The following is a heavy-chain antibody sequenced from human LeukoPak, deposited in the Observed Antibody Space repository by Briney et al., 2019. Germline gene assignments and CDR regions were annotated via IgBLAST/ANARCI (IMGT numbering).Heavy chain of an antibody. J-gene: IGHJ5*02. CDR1: GGSISSYY. V-gene: IGHV4-59*01. CDR2: IYYSGST. Sequence: KPSETLSLTCTVSGGSISSYYWSWIRQPPGKGLEWIGYIYYSGSTNYNPSLKSRVTISVDTSKNQFSLKLSSVTAADTAVYYCARVVDYYDSSVIGTWGQGTLVTVSS. D-gene: IGHD3-22*01. CDR3: ARVVDYYDSSVIGT.